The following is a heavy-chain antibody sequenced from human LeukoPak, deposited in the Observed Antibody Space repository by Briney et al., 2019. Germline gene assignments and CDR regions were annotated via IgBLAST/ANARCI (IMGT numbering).Heavy chain of an antibody. CDR1: GYTFTGYY. J-gene: IGHJ4*02. CDR3: ARGTYGDYSNFDY. CDR2: INPNSGGT. V-gene: IGHV1-2*06. Sequence: ASVKVSCKASGYTFTGYYMHWVRQAPGQGLEWMGRINPNSGGTNYAQKFQGRGTMTRDTSISTAYMELSRLRSDDTAVYYCARGTYGDYSNFDYWGQGTLVTVSS. D-gene: IGHD4-17*01.